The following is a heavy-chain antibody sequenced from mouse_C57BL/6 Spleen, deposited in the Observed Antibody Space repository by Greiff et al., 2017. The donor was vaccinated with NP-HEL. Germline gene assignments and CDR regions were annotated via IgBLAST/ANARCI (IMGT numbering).Heavy chain of an antibody. CDR2: IDPENGDT. CDR3: TTADYGYDGDY. J-gene: IGHJ2*01. V-gene: IGHV14-4*01. CDR1: GFNIKDDY. Sequence: EVQLVESGAELVRPGASVKLSCTASGFNIKDDYMHWVKQRPEQGLEWIGWIDPENGDTEYASKFQGKATITADTSSNTAYLQLSSLTSEDTAVYYCTTADYGYDGDYWGQGTTLTVSS. D-gene: IGHD2-2*01.